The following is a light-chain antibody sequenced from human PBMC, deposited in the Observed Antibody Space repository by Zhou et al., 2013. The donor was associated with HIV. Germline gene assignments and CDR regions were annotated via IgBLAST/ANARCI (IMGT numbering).Light chain of an antibody. CDR2: GAS. V-gene: IGKV3-15*01. Sequence: EIVMTQSPATLSVSPGERGILSCRASQSVSMNVAWYQQKPGQAPRLLIYGASSRATDVPVRFSGSGSGTEFTLTISSLQSEDFAVYYCQYHATSPLMCGFGQGTRLEIK. J-gene: IGKJ2*04. CDR1: QSVSMN. CDR3: QYHATSPLMCG.